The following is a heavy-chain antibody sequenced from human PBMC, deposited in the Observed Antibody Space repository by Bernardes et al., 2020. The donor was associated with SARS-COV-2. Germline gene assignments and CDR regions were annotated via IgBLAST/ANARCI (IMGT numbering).Heavy chain of an antibody. Sequence: SGPTLVKPTQTLTLTCTFSGFSLSTSGMCVSWIRQPPGKALEWLALIDWDDDKYYSTSLKTRLTISKDTSKNQVVLTMTNMDPVDTATYYCARILVAAAGTLGIYYYYGMDVWGQGTTVTVSS. D-gene: IGHD6-13*01. V-gene: IGHV2-70*01. CDR1: GFSLSTSGMC. CDR3: ARILVAAAGTLGIYYYYGMDV. CDR2: IDWDDDK. J-gene: IGHJ6*02.